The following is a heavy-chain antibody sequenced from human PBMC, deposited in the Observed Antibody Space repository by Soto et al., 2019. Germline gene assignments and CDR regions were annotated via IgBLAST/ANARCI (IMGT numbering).Heavy chain of an antibody. CDR2: VKGDGSNT. D-gene: IGHD3-3*01. J-gene: IGHJ4*02. CDR1: GFTFSAYW. V-gene: IGHV3-74*01. CDR3: VREYDF. Sequence: LRLSCGASGFTFSAYWMHWVRQAPGKGLVWVSRVKGDGSNTHYADFVKGRFTISRDNAKNMLYLQMNSLRAEDTAVYYCVREYDFWGQGTLVTVSS.